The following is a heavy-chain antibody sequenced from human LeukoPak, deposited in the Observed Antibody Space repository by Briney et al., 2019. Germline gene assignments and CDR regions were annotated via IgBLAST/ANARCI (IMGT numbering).Heavy chain of an antibody. CDR3: ANIAATGPDVFDI. CDR2: TYYRSKWHY. D-gene: IGHD6-13*01. CDR1: GDSVSSNSAV. Sequence: QTLSLTCAISGDSVSSNSAVWNWIRQSPSRGLEWLGRTYYRSKWHYDYALSVKSQITINVDTSKNQFSLQLNSVTPEDTAVYYCANIAATGPDVFDIWGQGTMVTVSS. J-gene: IGHJ3*02. V-gene: IGHV6-1*01.